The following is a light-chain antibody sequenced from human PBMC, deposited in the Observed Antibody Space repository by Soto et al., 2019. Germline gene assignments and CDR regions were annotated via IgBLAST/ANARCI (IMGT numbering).Light chain of an antibody. CDR2: EVT. V-gene: IGLV2-14*01. CDR3: SSYTSSSRIV. J-gene: IGLJ2*01. CDR1: TTDVGGYIY. Sequence: QSVLTQPASVSGSPGQSITLSCTGTTTDVGGYIYVSWYQQHPGKAPKLLIYEVTNRPSGVSDRFSGSRSGNRASLTISGLQTEDEADYYCSSYTSSSRIVFGGGTKLTVL.